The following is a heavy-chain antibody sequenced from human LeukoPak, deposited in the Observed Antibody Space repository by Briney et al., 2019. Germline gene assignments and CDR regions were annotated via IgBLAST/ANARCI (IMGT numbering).Heavy chain of an antibody. Sequence: KPSDTLSLACTVSGGSISSISYDWGWIRQPPGKGLEWIGSIYYSGSTYYNPSLKSRVTISVDTSKNQFSLKLSSVTAADTAVYYCARYYYDSSGTIDYWGQGTLVTVSS. CDR1: GGSISSISYD. V-gene: IGHV4-39*01. D-gene: IGHD3-22*01. CDR3: ARYYYDSSGTIDY. J-gene: IGHJ4*02. CDR2: IYYSGST.